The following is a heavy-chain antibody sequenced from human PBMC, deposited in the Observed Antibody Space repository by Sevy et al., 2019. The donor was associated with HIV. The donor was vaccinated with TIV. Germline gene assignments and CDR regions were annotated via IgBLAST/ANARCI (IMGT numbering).Heavy chain of an antibody. CDR1: GFTFSSYS. D-gene: IGHD3-3*01. CDR3: ARDLSTIFGVVIIQDYYGMDV. J-gene: IGHJ6*02. V-gene: IGHV3-21*01. CDR2: ISSSSSYI. Sequence: PGGSLRLSCAASGFTFSSYSMNWVRQAPGKGLEWVSSISSSSSYIYYADSVKGRFTISRDNAKNSLYLQMNSLRAEDTAVYYCARDLSTIFGVVIIQDYYGMDVWGQGTTVTVSS.